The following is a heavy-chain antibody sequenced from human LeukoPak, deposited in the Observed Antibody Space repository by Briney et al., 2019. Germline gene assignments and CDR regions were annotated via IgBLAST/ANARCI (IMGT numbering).Heavy chain of an antibody. CDR1: GFTFSSYE. D-gene: IGHD1-1*01. CDR2: ISSSGSTI. CDR3: ASLGLGTTGT. J-gene: IGHJ5*02. V-gene: IGHV3-48*03. Sequence: GGSLRLSCAASGFTFSSYERNWVRQAPGKGLEWVSYISSSGSTIYYADSVKGRFTISRDNAKNSLYLQMNSLRAEDTAVYYCASLGLGTTGTWGQGTLVTVSS.